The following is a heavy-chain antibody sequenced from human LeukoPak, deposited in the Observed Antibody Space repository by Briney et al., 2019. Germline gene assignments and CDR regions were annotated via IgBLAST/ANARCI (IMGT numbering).Heavy chain of an antibody. V-gene: IGHV3-23*01. CDR3: AKDRFYSGSPRAFDM. D-gene: IGHD1-26*01. CDR1: GFTFSSEA. Sequence: GGSLRLSCAASGFTFSSEAMNWVRQAPGKGVEWVSGISGSGVSTYYADSVKGRFTFSRDNSKNTLYPQMNSLRAEDTALYYCAKDRFYSGSPRAFDMWGRGTMVTVSS. CDR2: ISGSGVST. J-gene: IGHJ3*02.